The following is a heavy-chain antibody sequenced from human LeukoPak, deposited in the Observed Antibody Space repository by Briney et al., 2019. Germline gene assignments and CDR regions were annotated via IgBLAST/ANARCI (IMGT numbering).Heavy chain of an antibody. Sequence: GGSLRLSCAASGFTFNIYAMSWVRLAPGKGLQWVASMCGSAGCTFYADSVKGRFTISRDNAKNSLYLQMNSLRAEDMALYYCAKDIERGYSSSSYFDYWGQGTLVTVSS. CDR3: AKDIERGYSSSSYFDY. CDR2: MCGSAGCT. D-gene: IGHD6-13*01. CDR1: GFTFNIYA. V-gene: IGHV3-23*01. J-gene: IGHJ4*02.